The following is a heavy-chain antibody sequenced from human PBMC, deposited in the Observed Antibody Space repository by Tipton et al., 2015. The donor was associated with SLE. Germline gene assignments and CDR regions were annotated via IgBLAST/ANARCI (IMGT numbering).Heavy chain of an antibody. J-gene: IGHJ5*02. D-gene: IGHD3-16*01. V-gene: IGHV4-61*01. CDR3: ARGLRGEGWFDP. Sequence: LRLSCTVPGGSVNSGTYYWSWIRHHPGKGLEWIGNIYSSGSTKYNPSLKSRVTFSLDTSKNQFSLTLTSVTAADTAVYYCARGLRGEGWFDPWGQGTLVTVSS. CDR1: GGSVNSGTYY. CDR2: IYSSGST.